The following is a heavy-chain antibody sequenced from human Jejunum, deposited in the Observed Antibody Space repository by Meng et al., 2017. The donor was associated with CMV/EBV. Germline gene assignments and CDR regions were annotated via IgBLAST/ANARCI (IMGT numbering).Heavy chain of an antibody. D-gene: IGHD3-16*01. CDR2: VEDGGTT. CDR1: GGSLTTPNYA. J-gene: IGHJ4*02. V-gene: IGHV4-61*01. Sequence: SGGSLTTPNYAWFWIRLPPGKGLEWIGLVEDGGTTRYKPSLVSRVSISVDTSKNQFSLTLNSVTAADTAIYYCGRGGWGNWNFEHWGQGKLVTVSS. CDR3: GRGGWGNWNFEH.